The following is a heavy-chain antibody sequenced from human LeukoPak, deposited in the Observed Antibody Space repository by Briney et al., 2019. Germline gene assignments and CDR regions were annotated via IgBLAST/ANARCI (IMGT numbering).Heavy chain of an antibody. CDR1: GGSISSYY. CDR3: ARVGGGDGYYGMDV. Sequence: SETLSLTCAVSGGSISSYYWSWIRQPPGKGLEWIGYIYYSGSTNYNPSLKSRVTISVDTSKNQFSLKLSSVTAADTAVYYCARVGGGDGYYGMDVWGQGTTVTVSS. CDR2: IYYSGST. J-gene: IGHJ6*02. V-gene: IGHV4-59*08. D-gene: IGHD2-21*02.